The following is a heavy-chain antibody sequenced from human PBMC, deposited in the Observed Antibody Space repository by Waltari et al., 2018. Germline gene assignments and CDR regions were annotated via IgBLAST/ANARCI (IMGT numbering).Heavy chain of an antibody. Sequence: QVQLQQWGAGLLKPSETLSLTCAVYGGSFSGYYWSWIRQPPGKGLEWIGEINHSGSTTYNPSLKGRVTISVDTSKNQFSLKLSSVTAADTAVYYCARGSADGDYSYWGQGTLVTVSS. D-gene: IGHD4-17*01. CDR1: GGSFSGYY. CDR3: ARGSADGDYSY. CDR2: INHSGST. V-gene: IGHV4-34*01. J-gene: IGHJ4*02.